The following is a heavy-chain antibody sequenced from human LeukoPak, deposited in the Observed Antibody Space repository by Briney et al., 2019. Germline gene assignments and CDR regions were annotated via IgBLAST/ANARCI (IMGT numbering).Heavy chain of an antibody. CDR1: GYSFTSYW. CDR2: IYPGDSDT. CDR3: ARRYYYYDSSGTNWFYP. D-gene: IGHD3-22*01. J-gene: IGHJ5*02. Sequence: GESLKISCKGSGYSFTSYWIGWVRQMPGKGLEWMGIIYPGDSDTRYSPSFQGQVTISADKSISTAYLQWSSLKASDTAMYSCARRYYYYDSSGTNWFYPWGQGTLVTVSS. V-gene: IGHV5-51*01.